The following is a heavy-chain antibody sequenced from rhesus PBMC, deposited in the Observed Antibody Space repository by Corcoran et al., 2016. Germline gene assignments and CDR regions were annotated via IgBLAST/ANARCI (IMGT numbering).Heavy chain of an antibody. V-gene: IGHV4S7*01. CDR2: NYGGSGST. CDR1: GGSISGYYL. D-gene: IGHD6-25*01. J-gene: IGHJ4*01. CDR3: ARDIAAAGIDY. Sequence: QVQLQESGPGVVKPSETLSLTCAVSGGSISGYYLWSWIRKPPVKGLEWIGYNYGGSGSTSYNPSLKSRVIISIDTSNNQFSLKLSSVTAADTAVYYCARDIAAAGIDYWGQGVLVTVSS.